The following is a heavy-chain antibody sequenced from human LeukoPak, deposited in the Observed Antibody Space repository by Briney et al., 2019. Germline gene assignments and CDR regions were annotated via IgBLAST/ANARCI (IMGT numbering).Heavy chain of an antibody. Sequence: SETLSLTCTVSGGSISSYYWSWIRQPAGKGLEWIGRIYTSGSTNYNPSLKSRVTISVDTSKNQFSLKLSSVTAADTAVYYCASWVYDSSGYYFDYWGQGTLVAVSS. CDR2: IYTSGST. V-gene: IGHV4-4*07. CDR1: GGSISSYY. J-gene: IGHJ4*02. D-gene: IGHD3-22*01. CDR3: ASWVYDSSGYYFDY.